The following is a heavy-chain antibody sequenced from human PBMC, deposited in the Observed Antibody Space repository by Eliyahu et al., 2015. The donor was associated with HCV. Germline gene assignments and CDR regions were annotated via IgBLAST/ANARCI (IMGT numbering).Heavy chain of an antibody. CDR3: AKVRLWFGEYYYGMDV. Sequence: EVQLLESGGGLVQPGGSLRLXCAASGFTFSXYAMSWVRQAPGKGLEWVSAISGSGGSTYYADSVKGRFTISRDNSKNTLYLQMNSLRAEDTAVYYCAKVRLWFGEYYYGMDVWGQGTTVTVSS. CDR2: ISGSGGST. CDR1: GFTFSXYA. D-gene: IGHD3-10*01. J-gene: IGHJ6*02. V-gene: IGHV3-23*01.